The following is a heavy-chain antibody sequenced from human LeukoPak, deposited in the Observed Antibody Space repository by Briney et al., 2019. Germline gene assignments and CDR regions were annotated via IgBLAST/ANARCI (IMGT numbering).Heavy chain of an antibody. CDR2: ISDSGST. J-gene: IGHJ4*02. D-gene: IGHD3-10*01. CDR3: IESGYGSFED. V-gene: IGHV4-59*01. Sequence: SETLSLTCTVSSGSISSYYWSWIRQPPGKGLEWIGYISDSGSTNYNPSLKSRVTISVDTSKNQFSLKLSSVTAADTAVYYCIESGYGSFEDWGQGTLVTVSS. CDR1: SGSISSYY.